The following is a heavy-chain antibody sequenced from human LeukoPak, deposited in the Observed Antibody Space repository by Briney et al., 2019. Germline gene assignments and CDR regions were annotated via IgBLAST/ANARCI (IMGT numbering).Heavy chain of an antibody. CDR3: AREPPTTVVTLDY. D-gene: IGHD4-23*01. Sequence: GGSLRLSCAASGFTFSSYEMNWVRQAPGKGLEWVSYISSSGSTIYYADSVKGRFTISRDNAKNSLYLQMNSLRAEDTAVYYCAREPPTTVVTLDYWGQVTLVTVSS. V-gene: IGHV3-48*03. CDR2: ISSSGSTI. CDR1: GFTFSSYE. J-gene: IGHJ4*02.